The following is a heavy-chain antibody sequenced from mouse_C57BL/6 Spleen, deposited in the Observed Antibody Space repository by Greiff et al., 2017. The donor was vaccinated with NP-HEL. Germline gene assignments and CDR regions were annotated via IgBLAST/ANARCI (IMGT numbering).Heavy chain of an antibody. D-gene: IGHD1-1*01. Sequence: QVQLQQPGTELVKPGASVKLSCKASGYTFTSYWMHWVKQRPGQGLEWIGNINPSNGGTNYNEKFKSKATLTVDKSSSTASMQLSSLTSEDSAVYYCARLYYGSSHWYFDVWGTGTTVTVSS. CDR3: ARLYYGSSHWYFDV. CDR2: INPSNGGT. J-gene: IGHJ1*03. CDR1: GYTFTSYW. V-gene: IGHV1-53*01.